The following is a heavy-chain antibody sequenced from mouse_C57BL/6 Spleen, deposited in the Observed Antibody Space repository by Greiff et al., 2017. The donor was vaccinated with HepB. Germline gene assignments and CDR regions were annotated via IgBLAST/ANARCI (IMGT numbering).Heavy chain of an antibody. V-gene: IGHV15-2*01. CDR1: DSEVFPIAY. CDR2: ILPSIGRT. D-gene: IGHD2-4*01. Sequence: QVQLKQSGSELRSPGSSVKLSCKDFDSEVFPIAYMSWVRQKPGHGFEWIGGILPSIGRTIYGEKFEDKATLDADTLSNTAYLELNSLTSEDSAIYYCARGDYDDGYYFDYWGQGTTLTVSS. CDR3: ARGDYDDGYYFDY. J-gene: IGHJ2*01.